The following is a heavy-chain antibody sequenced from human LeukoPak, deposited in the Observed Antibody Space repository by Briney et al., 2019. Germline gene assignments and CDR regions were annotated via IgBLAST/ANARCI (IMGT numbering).Heavy chain of an antibody. CDR2: IYYSGST. Sequence: ASETLSLTCTVSGGSISSYYWSWIRQPPGKGLEWIGYIYYSGSTNYNPSLKSRVTISVDTSKDQFSLKLSSVTAADTAVYYCARANWYFDYWGQGTLVTVSS. CDR3: ARANWYFDY. J-gene: IGHJ4*02. D-gene: IGHD1-1*01. CDR1: GGSISSYY. V-gene: IGHV4-59*01.